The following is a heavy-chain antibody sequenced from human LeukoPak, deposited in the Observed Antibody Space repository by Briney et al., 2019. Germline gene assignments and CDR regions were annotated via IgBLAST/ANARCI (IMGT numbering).Heavy chain of an antibody. CDR2: ISYDGSNK. CDR3: ARGRQQWLIHDAFDI. D-gene: IGHD6-19*01. J-gene: IGHJ3*02. Sequence: GGSLRLSCAASGFTVSSNYMSWVRQAPGKGLEWVAVISYDGSNKYYADSVKGRFTISRDNSKNTLYLQMNSLRAEDTAVYYCARGRQQWLIHDAFDIWGQGTMVTVSS. V-gene: IGHV3-30-3*01. CDR1: GFTVSSNY.